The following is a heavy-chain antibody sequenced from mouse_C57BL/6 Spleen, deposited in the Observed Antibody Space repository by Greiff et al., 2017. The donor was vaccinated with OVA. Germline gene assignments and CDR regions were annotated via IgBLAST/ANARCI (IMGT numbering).Heavy chain of an antibody. D-gene: IGHD1-1*01. J-gene: IGHJ1*03. Sequence: QVQLQQSGPGLVAPSQSLSITCTVSGFSLTSYGVSWVRQPPGKGLEWLGVIWGDGSTNYHSALISRLSISKDNSKSQVFLKRNSLQTDDTATYYCAKLDYYGSSPWYFDVWGTGTTVTVSS. CDR1: GFSLTSYG. V-gene: IGHV2-3*01. CDR3: AKLDYYGSSPWYFDV. CDR2: IWGDGST.